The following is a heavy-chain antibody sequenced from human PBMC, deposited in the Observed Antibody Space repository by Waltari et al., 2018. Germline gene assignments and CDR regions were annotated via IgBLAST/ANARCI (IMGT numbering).Heavy chain of an antibody. CDR1: GYSLTSYY. J-gene: IGHJ5*02. V-gene: IGHV1-2*06. Sequence: QVELVQSGAEVRQPGASVKVSCKASGYSLTSYYMHGVRQAPGLGLEWMGRINPNSGDTNSAPKFQGRVTLTRDTSVNTAFLELRSLTSDDTAVYFCARESAFSTSWYPGFDPWGQGTLVTVAS. D-gene: IGHD2-2*01. CDR3: ARESAFSTSWYPGFDP. CDR2: INPNSGDT.